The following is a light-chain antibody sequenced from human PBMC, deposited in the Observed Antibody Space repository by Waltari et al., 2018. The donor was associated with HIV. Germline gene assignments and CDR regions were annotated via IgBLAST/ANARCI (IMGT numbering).Light chain of an antibody. V-gene: IGKV4-1*01. Sequence: IVMTQSPDSLAVSLGERATTTCKSSQSGIYISNNRNDLAWYLQKRGQPPERRIYWEFTREDGVADRCSGSGCATDVTLTISSLQAEDVAVDYCQQYDSTPLTFGGGTQVEIK. CDR2: WEF. CDR3: QQYDSTPLT. CDR1: QSGIYISNNRND. J-gene: IGKJ4*01.